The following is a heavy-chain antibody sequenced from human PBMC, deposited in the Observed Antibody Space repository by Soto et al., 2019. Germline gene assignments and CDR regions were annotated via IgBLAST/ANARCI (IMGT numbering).Heavy chain of an antibody. CDR1: GGSISSSNW. V-gene: IGHV4-4*02. J-gene: IGHJ3*02. D-gene: IGHD3-9*01. Sequence: PSQTLSLTCTVSGGSISSSNWWSWVRQPPGKGLEWIGEIYHSGSTNYNPSLKSRVTISVDKSKNQFSLKLSSVTAADTAVYYCARDKGLTGYSYAFDICGQGTMVTVS. CDR3: ARDKGLTGYSYAFDI. CDR2: IYHSGST.